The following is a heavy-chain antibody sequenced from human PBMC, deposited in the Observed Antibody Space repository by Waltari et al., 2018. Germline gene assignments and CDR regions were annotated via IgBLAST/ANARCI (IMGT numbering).Heavy chain of an antibody. CDR2: INHSGST. Sequence: QVQLQQWGAGLLKPSETLSLTCAVYGGSFSGYYWSWIRQPPGKGLEWIGEINHSGSTNYNPSLKSRVTISVDTSKNQFSLKLSSVTAADTAVYYCARGVKRGPAAIKCGWFDPWGQGTLVTVSS. J-gene: IGHJ5*02. CDR3: ARGVKRGPAAIKCGWFDP. D-gene: IGHD2-2*02. V-gene: IGHV4-34*01. CDR1: GGSFSGYY.